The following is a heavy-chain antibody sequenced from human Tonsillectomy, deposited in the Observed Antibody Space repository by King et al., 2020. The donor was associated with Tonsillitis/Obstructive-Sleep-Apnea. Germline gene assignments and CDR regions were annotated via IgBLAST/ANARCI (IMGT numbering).Heavy chain of an antibody. Sequence: QLVQSGAEVKKPGASVKVSCKASGYTFTGYYMHWVRQAPGQGLEWMGRINPNSGGPNCAQKFQGRVTRTRDPSISTAYMELSRLRSDDTAVYYCARDDGHYDILTGYYVWGKGTTVTVSS. CDR3: ARDDGHYDILTGYYV. J-gene: IGHJ6*04. CDR1: GYTFTGYY. CDR2: INPNSGGP. V-gene: IGHV1-2*06. D-gene: IGHD3-9*01.